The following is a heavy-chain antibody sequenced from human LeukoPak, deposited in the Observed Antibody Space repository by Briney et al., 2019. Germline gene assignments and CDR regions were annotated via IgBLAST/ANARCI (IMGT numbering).Heavy chain of an antibody. CDR2: IRSKAYGGTT. Sequence: GGSLRLSCTASGFTFGDYAMSWFRQAPGKGLEWVGFIRSKAYGGTTEYAASVKGRFTISRDDSKSIAYLQMNSLKTEDTAVYYCTTETDYYDSSGYYTNWFDPWGQGTLVTVSS. J-gene: IGHJ5*02. V-gene: IGHV3-49*03. CDR1: GFTFGDYA. D-gene: IGHD3-22*01. CDR3: TTETDYYDSSGYYTNWFDP.